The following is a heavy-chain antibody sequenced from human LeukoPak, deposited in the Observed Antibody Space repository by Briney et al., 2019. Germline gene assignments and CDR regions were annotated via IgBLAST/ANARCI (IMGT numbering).Heavy chain of an antibody. CDR3: ATVDLDYYDSSGWYY. Sequence: PSETLSLTCTVSGGSISSSSYYWGWIRQPPGKGLEWIGSIYYSGSTYYNPSLKSRVTISVDTSKNQFSLKLSSVTAADTAVYYCATVDLDYYDSSGWYYWGQGTLVTVS. V-gene: IGHV4-39*01. J-gene: IGHJ4*02. CDR1: GGSISSSSYY. CDR2: IYYSGST. D-gene: IGHD3-22*01.